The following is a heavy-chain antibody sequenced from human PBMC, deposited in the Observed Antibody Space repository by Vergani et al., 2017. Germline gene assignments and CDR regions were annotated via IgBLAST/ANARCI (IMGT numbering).Heavy chain of an antibody. CDR3: AGDRGDDYDCWSGYYYHMDV. CDR1: GGSISSYY. V-gene: IGHV4-59*01. J-gene: IGHJ6*03. Sequence: QVQLQESGPGLVKPSETLSLTCTVSGGSISSYYWSWIRQPPGKGLEWFGYIYYSGSTNYNPSLKSRGTIPVDTSKNQFSLKLSSVTAADTAGYYCAGDRGDDYDCWSGYYYHMDVWGKGTTVTVSS. D-gene: IGHD3-3*01. CDR2: IYYSGST.